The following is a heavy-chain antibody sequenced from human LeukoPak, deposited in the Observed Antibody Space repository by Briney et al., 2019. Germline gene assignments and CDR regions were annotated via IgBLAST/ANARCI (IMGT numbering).Heavy chain of an antibody. CDR3: ARFSPSEPGAFDI. CDR1: DDSITSYY. Sequence: SETLSLTCTVSDDSITSYYWSWIRQPPGKGLEWIAFMFHNGNTNYNPSLRSRVVMSVDISKNQISLKVNSVTAADTAVYYCARFSPSEPGAFDIWGQGTLVTVSS. CDR2: MFHNGNT. V-gene: IGHV4-59*01. J-gene: IGHJ3*02.